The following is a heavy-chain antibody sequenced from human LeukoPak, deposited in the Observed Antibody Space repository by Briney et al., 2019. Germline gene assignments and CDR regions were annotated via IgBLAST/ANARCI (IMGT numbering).Heavy chain of an antibody. Sequence: ASVKVSCKASGYTFTSYYMHWVRQAPGQGLEWMGIINLSGGSTSYAQKFQGRVTMTRDMSTSTVYMELSSLRSEDTAVYCCAREIMGAAAGTYYFDYWGQGTLVTVSS. V-gene: IGHV1-46*01. J-gene: IGHJ4*02. CDR3: AREIMGAAAGTYYFDY. D-gene: IGHD6-13*01. CDR1: GYTFTSYY. CDR2: INLSGGST.